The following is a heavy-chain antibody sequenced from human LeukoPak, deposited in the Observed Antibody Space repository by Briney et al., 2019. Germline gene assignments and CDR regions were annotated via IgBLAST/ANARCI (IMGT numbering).Heavy chain of an antibody. J-gene: IGHJ3*01. Sequence: SQTLSLTCALSGDSVSRKSACWNWIRQSPSRGLEWLGRIYYRSTWYSDFLTSRITISPDTYKNQFSLHLDSVTPEDTAVYYCARGGLVRGSIDSLIAFDFWGQGTVVTVSS. V-gene: IGHV6-1*01. CDR2: IYYRSTWYS. D-gene: IGHD3-10*01. CDR3: ARGGLVRGSIDSLIAFDF. CDR1: GDSVSRKSAC.